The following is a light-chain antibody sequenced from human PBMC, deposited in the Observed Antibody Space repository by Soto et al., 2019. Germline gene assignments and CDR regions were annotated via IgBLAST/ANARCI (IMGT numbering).Light chain of an antibody. J-gene: IGLJ3*02. CDR2: DVT. Sequence: QAVVTQPASVSGSPGQSFTISCTGTSSDVGGYDHVSWYQQHPGKAPKLIIYDVTVRPSGISPRFSGSKSDNTASLAVSGLQPEDEADYYCSSYTNKDTLLFGGGTKLTVL. V-gene: IGLV2-14*03. CDR1: SSDVGGYDH. CDR3: SSYTNKDTLL.